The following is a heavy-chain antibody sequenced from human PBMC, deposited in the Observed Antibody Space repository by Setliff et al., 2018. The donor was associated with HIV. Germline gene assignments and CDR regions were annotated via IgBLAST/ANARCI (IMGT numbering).Heavy chain of an antibody. CDR2: ISNSGDKT. CDR3: ARDQWGYSYGYYYYYYMDV. J-gene: IGHJ6*03. D-gene: IGHD5-18*01. V-gene: IGHV3-23*01. CDR1: GFTFNSYA. Sequence: PGGSLRLSCAASGFTFNSYAMTWVRQAPGKGLEWVAAISNSGDKTYLADSVKGRFTISRDNAKNSLYLQMNSLRAEDTAVYYCARDQWGYSYGYYYYYYMDVWGKGTTVTVSS.